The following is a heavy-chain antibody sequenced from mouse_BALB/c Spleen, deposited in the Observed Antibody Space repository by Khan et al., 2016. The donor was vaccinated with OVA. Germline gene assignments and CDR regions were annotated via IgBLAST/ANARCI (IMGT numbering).Heavy chain of an antibody. V-gene: IGHV1-18*01. Sequence: VQLQQSGPELVKPGASVKISCKTSGYTFTEYTMHWVKQSYGKSLEWIGGIDPNNGGPAYNPKFKGQATSTVDKSSSTASREFRSLTSEESAVYDCASRGGCAYWGQGTLVSGS. CDR1: GYTFTEYT. CDR2: IDPNNGGP. CDR3: ASRGGCAY. J-gene: IGHJ3*01.